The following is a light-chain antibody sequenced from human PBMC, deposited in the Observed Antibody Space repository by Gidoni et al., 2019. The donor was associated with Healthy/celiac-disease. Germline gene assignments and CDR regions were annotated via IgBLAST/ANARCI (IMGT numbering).Light chain of an antibody. CDR3: QQYGSSRLT. CDR1: QSVSSSY. CDR2: GAS. V-gene: IGKV3-20*01. J-gene: IGKJ4*01. Sequence: ELVLTQSPGTLSLSPGERATLSCRASQSVSSSYLAWYQQKPGQAPRLLIYGASSRATGIPDRFSGSGSGTDFTLTISRLEPEDFAVYYCQQYGSSRLTFGGXTKVENK.